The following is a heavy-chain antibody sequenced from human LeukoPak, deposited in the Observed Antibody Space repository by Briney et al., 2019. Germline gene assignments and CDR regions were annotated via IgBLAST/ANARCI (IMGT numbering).Heavy chain of an antibody. CDR1: GGSISSYY. Sequence: SETLSLTCTVSGGSISSYYWSWIRQPPGKGLEWIGYIYYSGSTNYNPSLKSRVTISVDTSKNQFSLKLSSVTAADTAAYYCARGGYGSGSYSPVYWGQGTLVTVSS. J-gene: IGHJ4*02. V-gene: IGHV4-59*08. D-gene: IGHD3-10*01. CDR3: ARGGYGSGSYSPVY. CDR2: IYYSGST.